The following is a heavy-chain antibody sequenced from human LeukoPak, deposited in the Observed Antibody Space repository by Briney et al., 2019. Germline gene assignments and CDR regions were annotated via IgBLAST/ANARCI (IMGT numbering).Heavy chain of an antibody. V-gene: IGHV3-30*04. Sequence: GGSLRLSCAASGFTFSSYAMHWVRQAPGKGLEWVAVISYDGSNKYYADSVKGRFTISRDNSKNTLYPQMNSLRAEDTAVYYCARDRAPRVAAAGIYDYYGMDVWGQGTTVTVSS. J-gene: IGHJ6*02. CDR3: ARDRAPRVAAAGIYDYYGMDV. D-gene: IGHD6-13*01. CDR2: ISYDGSNK. CDR1: GFTFSSYA.